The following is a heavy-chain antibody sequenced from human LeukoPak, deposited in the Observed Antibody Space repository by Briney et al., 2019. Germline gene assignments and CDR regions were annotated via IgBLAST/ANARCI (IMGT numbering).Heavy chain of an antibody. Sequence: SQTLSLTCTVSGGSISSGDYYWSWIRQPPGKGLEWIGYIYYSGSTYYNPSLKSRVTISVDTSKNQFSLKLSSVTAADTAVYYCARDPYCSGGSCYSGSADYWGQGTLVTVSS. J-gene: IGHJ4*02. CDR1: GGSISSGDYY. V-gene: IGHV4-30-4*01. CDR3: ARDPYCSGGSCYSGSADY. D-gene: IGHD2-15*01. CDR2: IYYSGST.